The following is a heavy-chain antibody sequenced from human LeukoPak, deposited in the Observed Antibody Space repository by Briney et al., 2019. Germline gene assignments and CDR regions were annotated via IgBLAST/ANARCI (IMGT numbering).Heavy chain of an antibody. J-gene: IGHJ3*01. V-gene: IGHV3-23*01. D-gene: IGHD6-13*01. CDR1: GFTFSSYA. CDR2: FSATDGSA. Sequence: VGSLRLSCAASGFTFSSYAMTWVRQAPGKGLEWVSAFSATDGSAQYAESVEGRFTISGDNSKNTLFLQMNSLGAEDTAVYYCARAKIAAAGTGAFDVWGQGTLVTVSS. CDR3: ARAKIAAAGTGAFDV.